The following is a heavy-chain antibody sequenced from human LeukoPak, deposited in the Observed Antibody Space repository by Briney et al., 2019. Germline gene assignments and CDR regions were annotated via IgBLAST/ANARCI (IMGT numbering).Heavy chain of an antibody. CDR3: ARDHSIYFYGVGSFADY. D-gene: IGHD3-10*01. CDR2: ISTYNGNT. V-gene: IGHV1-18*01. J-gene: IGHJ4*02. Sequence: ASVKVSLTASGYRFTNYGISWVRQAPGQGLEWMGWISTYNGNTNYPENLQGRVTLTTDTSTSTVYMELRSLRSDDTAVYYCARDHSIYFYGVGSFADYWGQGPLVTVSS. CDR1: GYRFTNYG.